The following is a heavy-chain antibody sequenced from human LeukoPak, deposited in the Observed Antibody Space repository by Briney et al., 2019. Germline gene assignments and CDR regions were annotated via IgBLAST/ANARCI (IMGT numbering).Heavy chain of an antibody. CDR1: GGTFSSYT. J-gene: IGHJ6*02. Sequence: SVKVSCKASGGTFSSYTISWVRQAPGQGLEWMGGIIPILGIANYAQKFQGRVTITADKSTSTAYMELSSLRSEDTAVYYCARDYYGSGPKDVWGQGTTVTVSS. CDR2: IIPILGIA. CDR3: ARDYYGSGPKDV. D-gene: IGHD3-10*01. V-gene: IGHV1-69*10.